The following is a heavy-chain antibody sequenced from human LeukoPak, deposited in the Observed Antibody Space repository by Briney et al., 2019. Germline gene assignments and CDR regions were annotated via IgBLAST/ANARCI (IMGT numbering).Heavy chain of an antibody. D-gene: IGHD6-13*01. CDR3: ARAGEDGSSWFDY. CDR2: INPNSGGT. V-gene: IGHV1-2*02. CDR1: GYTFTGYY. Sequence: ASVKVSCKASGYTFTGYYMHWVRQAPGQGLEWMGWINPNSGGTNYAQKFQGRVTMTRDTSISTAYMELSRLRSDDTAVHYCARAGEDGSSWFDYWGQGTLVTVSS. J-gene: IGHJ4*02.